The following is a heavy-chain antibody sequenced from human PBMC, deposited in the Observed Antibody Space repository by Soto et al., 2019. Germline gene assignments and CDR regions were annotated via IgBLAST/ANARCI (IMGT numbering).Heavy chain of an antibody. D-gene: IGHD3-16*02. J-gene: IGHJ5*02. Sequence: NPSETLSLTCTVSGGSISSGGYYWSWIRQHPGKGLEWIGYIYYSGSTHYNPSLKSRVTISVDTSKNQFSLKLSSVTAADTAVYYCARGIRLGELSLSNWFDPWGQGTLVTVSS. V-gene: IGHV4-31*03. CDR3: ARGIRLGELSLSNWFDP. CDR1: GGSISSGGYY. CDR2: IYYSGST.